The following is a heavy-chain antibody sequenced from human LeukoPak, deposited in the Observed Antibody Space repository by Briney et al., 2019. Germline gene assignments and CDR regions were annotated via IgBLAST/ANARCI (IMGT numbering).Heavy chain of an antibody. D-gene: IGHD4-17*01. J-gene: IGHJ4*02. Sequence: ASVKVSCKASGYTFTSYGISWVRQAPGQGLEWMGWISAYNGNTNYAQKLQGRVTMTTDTSTSTAHMELRSLRSDDTAVYYCARPRPGPCGDYWVYYFDYWGQGTLVTVSS. CDR3: ARPRPGPCGDYWVYYFDY. CDR1: GYTFTSYG. V-gene: IGHV1-18*01. CDR2: ISAYNGNT.